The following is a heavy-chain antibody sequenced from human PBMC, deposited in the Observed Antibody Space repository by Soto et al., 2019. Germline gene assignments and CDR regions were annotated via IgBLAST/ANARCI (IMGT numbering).Heavy chain of an antibody. CDR2: IKRDGSEK. Sequence: GGSLRLSCAASGFTFSSYWMSWVRQAPGKGLEWVANIKRDGSEKYYVDSVKGRFTISRDNAKNSLYLQMNSLRAEDTAVYYCARWGLEDSSGYYYAGGDYWGQGTLVTVSS. CDR3: ARWGLEDSSGYYYAGGDY. CDR1: GFTFSSYW. V-gene: IGHV3-7*01. J-gene: IGHJ4*02. D-gene: IGHD3-22*01.